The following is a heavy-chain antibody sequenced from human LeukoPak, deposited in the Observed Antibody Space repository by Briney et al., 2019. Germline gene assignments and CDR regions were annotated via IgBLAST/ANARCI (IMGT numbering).Heavy chain of an antibody. J-gene: IGHJ5*02. D-gene: IGHD5-18*01. V-gene: IGHV4-61*10. CDR2: IYKSGRT. CDR3: ASLGHTAMAPRVRNWFDP. Sequence: SETLSLTCTVSGGSINSGSYYWSWIRQPAGKGLEWIGRIYKSGRTNYNPSLKSRVTISVDTSKNQFSLKLSSVTAADTAVYYCASLGHTAMAPRVRNWFDPWGQGTLVTVSS. CDR1: GGSINSGSYY.